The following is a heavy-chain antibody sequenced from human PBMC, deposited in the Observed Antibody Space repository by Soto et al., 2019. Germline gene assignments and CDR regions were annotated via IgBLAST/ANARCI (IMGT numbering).Heavy chain of an antibody. CDR2: VTGSGVTT. Sequence: GGSLRLSCVVSGDSFSSYVMNWVRQAPGKGLEWVSGVTGSGVTTWYADSVKGRFTISRDNAKNTLYLQMNSLRAEDTAVYYCAKDRGRPDAFNIWGQGTMVTV. J-gene: IGHJ3*02. V-gene: IGHV3-23*01. CDR3: AKDRGRPDAFNI. D-gene: IGHD3-10*01. CDR1: GDSFSSYV.